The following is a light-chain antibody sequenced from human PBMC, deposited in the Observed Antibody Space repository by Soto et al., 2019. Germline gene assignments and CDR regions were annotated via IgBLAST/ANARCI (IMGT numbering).Light chain of an antibody. V-gene: IGKV3-15*01. Sequence: EIVMTQSPPTLSVSPGDGAVLSCRASQNVGSSLAWYQQKPGQVPRLLIYDASTRATGVPSRFSGSGSGTDFTLPISSLQSEDFAVYYCQHYFRWRAFGQGTKVEIK. CDR2: DAS. CDR3: QHYFRWRA. J-gene: IGKJ1*01. CDR1: QNVGSS.